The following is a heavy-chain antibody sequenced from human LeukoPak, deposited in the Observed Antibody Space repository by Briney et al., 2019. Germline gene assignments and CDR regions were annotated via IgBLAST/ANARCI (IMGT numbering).Heavy chain of an antibody. Sequence: GASVKVSCKASGYTFTSYAMHWVRQAPGQRLEWMGWINAGNGNTKYSQKFQGRVTITADESTSTAYMELSSLRSEDTAVYYCAREALGSYADYWGQGTLVTVSS. V-gene: IGHV1-3*01. CDR1: GYTFTSYA. CDR2: INAGNGNT. J-gene: IGHJ4*02. CDR3: AREALGSYADY. D-gene: IGHD1-26*01.